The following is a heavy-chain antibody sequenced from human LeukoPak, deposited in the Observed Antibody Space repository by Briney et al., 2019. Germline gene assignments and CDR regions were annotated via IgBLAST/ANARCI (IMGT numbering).Heavy chain of an antibody. V-gene: IGHV4-34*01. D-gene: IGHD2-2*01. CDR1: GGSFSGYY. CDR2: INHSGST. J-gene: IGHJ4*02. Sequence: SETLSLTCAVYGGSFSGYYWSWIRQPPGKGLGWIGEINHSGSTNYNPSLKSRVTISVDTSKNQFSLKLSSVTAADTAVYYCARGGCSSTSCYYDYWGQGTLVTVSS. CDR3: ARGGCSSTSCYYDY.